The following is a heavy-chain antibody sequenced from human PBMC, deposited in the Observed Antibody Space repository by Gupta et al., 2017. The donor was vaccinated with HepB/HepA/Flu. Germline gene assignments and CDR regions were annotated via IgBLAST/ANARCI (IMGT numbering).Heavy chain of an antibody. CDR3: AKDVSVTAADYYFDY. CDR2: ISYDGGNK. V-gene: IGHV3-30*18. Sequence: QVQLVESGGDVVQPGSSLRLSCVASDFTFRSYGMPWVRQAPGKGLEWVAVISYDGGNKYYADSVKGRFTISRDNSRNTLYLQMNSLRAEDTAVYFCAKDVSVTAADYYFDYWGQGTPVTVSS. J-gene: IGHJ4*02. CDR1: DFTFRSYG. D-gene: IGHD6-25*01.